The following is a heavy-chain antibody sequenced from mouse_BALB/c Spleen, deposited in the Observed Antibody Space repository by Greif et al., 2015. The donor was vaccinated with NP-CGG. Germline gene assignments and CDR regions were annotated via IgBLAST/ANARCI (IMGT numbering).Heavy chain of an antibody. Sequence: EVQLVESGPGLVKPSQTVSLTCTVTGISITTGNYRWSWIRQFPGNKLEWIGYIYYSGTITYNPSLTSRTTITRDASKNQFFLEMNSLTAEDTATYYCARYGYDYFDYWGQGTTLTVSS. CDR2: IYYSGTI. CDR1: GISITTGNYR. D-gene: IGHD2-2*01. V-gene: IGHV3-5*02. J-gene: IGHJ2*01. CDR3: ARYGYDYFDY.